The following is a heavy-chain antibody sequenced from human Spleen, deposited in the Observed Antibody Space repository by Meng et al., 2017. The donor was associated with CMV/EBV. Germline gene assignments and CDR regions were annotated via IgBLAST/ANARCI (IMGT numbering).Heavy chain of an antibody. D-gene: IGHD3-16*02. CDR2: IKQDGSEK. CDR3: ARGGADRYEAGGFDY. Sequence: GESLKISCAASGFTFSSYWMSWVRQAPGKGLEWVANIKQDGSEKYYVDSVKGRFTISRDNAKNSLYLQMNSLRAEDTAVYYCARGGADRYEAGGFDYWGQGTLVTVSS. CDR1: GFTFSSYW. J-gene: IGHJ4*02. V-gene: IGHV3-7*01.